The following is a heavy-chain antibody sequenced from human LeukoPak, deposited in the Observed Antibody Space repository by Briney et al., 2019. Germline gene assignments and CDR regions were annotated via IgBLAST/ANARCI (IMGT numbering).Heavy chain of an antibody. J-gene: IGHJ6*03. CDR2: MNPNSGNT. Sequence: ASVKVSCKASGYTFTSYDINWVRQATGQGLEWMGLMNPNSGNTGYAQKFQGRVTMTGNTSISTAYMELSSLRSEDTAVHYCARQTYCGGDCYSYYYYYMDVRGKGTTVTVSS. CDR1: GYTFTSYD. D-gene: IGHD2-21*02. V-gene: IGHV1-8*01. CDR3: ARQTYCGGDCYSYYYYYMDV.